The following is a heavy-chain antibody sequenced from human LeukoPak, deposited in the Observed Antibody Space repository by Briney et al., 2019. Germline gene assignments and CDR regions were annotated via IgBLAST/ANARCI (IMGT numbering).Heavy chain of an antibody. Sequence: GGSLRLSCSASGFTFSSYGMSWVRQAPGKGLEWVSGLSGSGGTTYYVDSVKGRFTISRDNSKNTLYLQMNSLRAEDTAVYYCAKDRVGAMLYFDYWGQGTLVTVSS. CDR1: GFTFSSYG. CDR3: AKDRVGAMLYFDY. CDR2: LSGSGGTT. J-gene: IGHJ4*02. V-gene: IGHV3-23*01. D-gene: IGHD1-26*01.